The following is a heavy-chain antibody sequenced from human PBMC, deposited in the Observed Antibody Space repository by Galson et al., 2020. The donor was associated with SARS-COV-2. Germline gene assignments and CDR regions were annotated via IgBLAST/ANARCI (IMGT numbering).Heavy chain of an antibody. CDR1: GFTFSSYE. J-gene: IGHJ4*02. Sequence: GGSLRLSCAASGFTFSSYEMNWVRQAPGKGLEWVSYISSSGNTIYYADSVKGRFTISRDNAKNSLYLQMNSLRPEDTAVYYCARAKPDIWSRSGAYDYWGQGTLVTVSS. CDR3: ARAKPDIWSRSGAYDY. V-gene: IGHV3-48*03. CDR2: ISSSGNTI. D-gene: IGHD1-26*01.